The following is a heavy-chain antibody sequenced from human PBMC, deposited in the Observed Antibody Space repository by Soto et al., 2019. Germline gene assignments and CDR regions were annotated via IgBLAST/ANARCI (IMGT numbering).Heavy chain of an antibody. CDR2: INPSGGST. CDR1: GYTFTSYY. J-gene: IGHJ4*02. D-gene: IGHD3-22*01. CDR3: ARGRYYDSSGSPPLGY. Sequence: ASVKLSCKASGYTFTSYYMHWVRQAPGQGLEWMGIINPSGGSTSYAQKFQGRVTMTRDTSTSTVYMELSSLRSEDTAVYYCARGRYYDSSGSPPLGYWGQGTLVTVSS. V-gene: IGHV1-46*01.